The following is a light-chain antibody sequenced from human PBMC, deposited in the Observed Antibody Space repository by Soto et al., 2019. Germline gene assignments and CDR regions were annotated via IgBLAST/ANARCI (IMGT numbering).Light chain of an antibody. V-gene: IGLV1-47*01. CDR3: AAWDDSLSGRV. J-gene: IGLJ1*01. CDR2: RNN. CDR1: SSNIGSNY. Sequence: QSVLTQPPSASGTPGQRVTISCSGSSSNIGSNYVYWYQQLPGTAPKLLIYRNNQRPSGVPDRFSGSKSGTSASLAISGFRSEDEADYYCAAWDDSLSGRVFGTGTKFTVL.